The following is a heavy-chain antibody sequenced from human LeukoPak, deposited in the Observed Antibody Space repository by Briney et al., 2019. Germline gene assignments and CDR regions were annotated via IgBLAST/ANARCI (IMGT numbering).Heavy chain of an antibody. Sequence: PGGSLRLSCAASGFTLSSYWMSWVRQAPGKGLEWVANIKQDGSEKYYVDSVKGRFTISRDNAKNSLYLQMNSLRAEDTAVYYCARSGYSGYERYSFDHWGQGTLVTVSS. CDR3: ARSGYSGYERYSFDH. V-gene: IGHV3-7*01. D-gene: IGHD5-12*01. CDR2: IKQDGSEK. J-gene: IGHJ4*02. CDR1: GFTLSSYW.